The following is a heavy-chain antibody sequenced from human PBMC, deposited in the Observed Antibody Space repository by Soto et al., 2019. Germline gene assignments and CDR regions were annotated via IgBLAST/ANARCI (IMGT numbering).Heavy chain of an antibody. CDR2: ISYDGSNK. Sequence: QVQVVESGGGVVQPGRSLRLSCAASGFTFSSYAMHWVRQAPGKGLEWVAVISYDGSNKYYADSVKGRFTISRDNSKNTLYVQRNSLRAEDTAVYDCARELERLCHYWGQGTLVTVSS. CDR3: ARELERLCHY. CDR1: GFTFSSYA. V-gene: IGHV3-30-3*01. D-gene: IGHD1-1*01. J-gene: IGHJ4*02.